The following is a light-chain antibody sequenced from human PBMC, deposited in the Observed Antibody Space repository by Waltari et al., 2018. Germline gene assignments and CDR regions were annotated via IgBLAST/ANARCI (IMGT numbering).Light chain of an antibody. CDR1: SSNIGNHV. V-gene: IGLV1-44*01. J-gene: IGLJ2*01. CDR2: RND. CDR3: AAWDDSLNGRWV. Sequence: QSVLTQPPSESGTPGQRVTISCSCSSSNIGNHVVNWYQQVPGTTPKLLIYRNDQRPSGVPDRISGSKSGTSASLAISGLQSEDEAHYYCAAWDDSLNGRWVFGGGTKLTVL.